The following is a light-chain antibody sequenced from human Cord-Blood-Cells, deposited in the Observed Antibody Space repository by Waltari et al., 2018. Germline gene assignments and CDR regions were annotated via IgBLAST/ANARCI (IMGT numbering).Light chain of an antibody. CDR2: EGS. V-gene: IGLV2-23*01. CDR1: SSDVGSYNL. J-gene: IGLJ3*02. Sequence: QSALTQPASVSGSPGQSITIYCTGTSSDVGSYNLVSWYQQHPGKAPKHMIYEGSKRPSGVANRFSGSKSGNTASLTISGLQAEDEADYYCCSYAGSSTWVFGGGTKLTVL. CDR3: CSYAGSSTWV.